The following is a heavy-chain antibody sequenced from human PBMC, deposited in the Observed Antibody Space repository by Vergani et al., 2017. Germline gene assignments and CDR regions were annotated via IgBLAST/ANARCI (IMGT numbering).Heavy chain of an antibody. D-gene: IGHD5-24*01. CDR3: ARRRDGYNYFFDY. V-gene: IGHV3-23*04. CDR2: ISGSGGST. CDR1: GFTFSSYW. Sequence: EVQLVESGGGLVQPGGSLRLSCAASGFTFSSYWMHWVRHAPGKGLVWVSVISGSGGSTYYAHSVKGRFSISRDNSMNTVYLLMNSVRAEDTAAYYCARRRDGYNYFFDYWGQGTLVTVSS. J-gene: IGHJ4*02.